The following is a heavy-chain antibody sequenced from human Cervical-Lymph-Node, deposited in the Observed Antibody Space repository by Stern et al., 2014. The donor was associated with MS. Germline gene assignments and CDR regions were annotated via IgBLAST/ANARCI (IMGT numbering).Heavy chain of an antibody. J-gene: IGHJ6*02. V-gene: IGHV1-69*01. CDR1: GGTFSTHA. Sequence: VQLEESGAEVKKPGSSVKVSCKASGGTFSTHAISWGRQVPGLGLEWMGGIIPKFGTPNYAQRFQDRVTITADESTSTAYMELSSLRSEDTAVYYCARCRDILTAFYDGMDVWGQGTTVTVS. D-gene: IGHD3-9*01. CDR3: ARCRDILTAFYDGMDV. CDR2: IIPKFGTP.